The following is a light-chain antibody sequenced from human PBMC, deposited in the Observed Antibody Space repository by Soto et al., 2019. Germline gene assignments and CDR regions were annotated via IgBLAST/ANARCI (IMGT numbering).Light chain of an antibody. V-gene: IGKV1-5*03. CDR3: QQYDTHFWT. J-gene: IGKJ1*01. CDR2: HVS. Sequence: DIQMIQSPSTLSASVGDRVTVTCRASQSISSSLAWFQQKPGKAPKLLMYHVSRLNSGVSSRFIGSGSGTEFTLTISSLQPDDFATYDGQQYDTHFWTFGQGTKVEIK. CDR1: QSISSS.